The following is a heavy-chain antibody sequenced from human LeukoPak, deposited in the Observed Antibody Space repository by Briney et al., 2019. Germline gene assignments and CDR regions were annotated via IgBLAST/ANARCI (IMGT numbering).Heavy chain of an antibody. CDR1: GFTFSSYA. CDR3: ARDLYDFYSSGWYVDAFDI. D-gene: IGHD6-19*01. Sequence: GGSLRLSCAASGFTFSSYAVHWVRQAPGKGLEWVAVISYDGSNKYYADSVKGRFTISRDNSKNTLYLQMNSLRAEDTAVYYCARDLYDFYSSGWYVDAFDIWGQGTMVTVSS. V-gene: IGHV3-30*04. J-gene: IGHJ3*02. CDR2: ISYDGSNK.